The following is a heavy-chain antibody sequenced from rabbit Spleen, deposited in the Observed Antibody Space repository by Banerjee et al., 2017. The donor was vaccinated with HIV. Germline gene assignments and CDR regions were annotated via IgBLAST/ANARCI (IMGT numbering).Heavy chain of an antibody. CDR1: GFDLSRYYY. CDR3: AISYPGSSYGFNL. CDR2: IYTGSGST. J-gene: IGHJ4*01. Sequence: QSSEESGGDLVKPGASLTLTCTASGFDLSRYYYMCWVRQAPGKGLEWIACIYTGSGSTYYASWAKGRFTISETSSTTVTLQMTRLTAADTATYFCAISYPGSSYGFNLWGPGTLVTVS. D-gene: IGHD8-1*01. V-gene: IGHV1S40*01.